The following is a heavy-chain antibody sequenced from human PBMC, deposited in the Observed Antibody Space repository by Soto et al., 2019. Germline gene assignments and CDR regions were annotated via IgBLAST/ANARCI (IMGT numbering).Heavy chain of an antibody. V-gene: IGHV1-18*04. Sequence: ASVKVSCKASGYTFTNYSISWVRQAPGQGLEWMGWISAYNGNTNYAQKLQGRVTMTTDTSTSTAYMELRSLRSDDTAVYYCGRGAYYYGSGSYYLRYYGMDVWGQGTTVTVSS. CDR2: ISAYNGNT. D-gene: IGHD3-10*01. CDR3: GRGAYYYGSGSYYLRYYGMDV. J-gene: IGHJ6*02. CDR1: GYTFTNYS.